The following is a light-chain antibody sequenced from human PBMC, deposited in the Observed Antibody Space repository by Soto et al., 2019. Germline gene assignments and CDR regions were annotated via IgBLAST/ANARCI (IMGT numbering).Light chain of an antibody. Sequence: QSALTQPASVSGSPGQSITISCTGTSSDVGSYNLVSWYQQHPGKAPKLMIYEGSKRPSGVSNRFSGSKSGNTASLTISGLHAEDEADYYCCSYAGRSSHVVFGGGTKLTVL. CDR2: EGS. CDR1: SSDVGSYNL. V-gene: IGLV2-23*01. CDR3: CSYAGRSSHVV. J-gene: IGLJ2*01.